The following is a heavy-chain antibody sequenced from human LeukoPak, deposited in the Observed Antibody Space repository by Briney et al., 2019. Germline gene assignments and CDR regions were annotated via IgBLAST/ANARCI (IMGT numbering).Heavy chain of an antibody. CDR1: GFTFSSYS. Sequence: PGGSLRLSCAASGFTFSSYSMNWVRQAPGKGLEWVSSISSSSSYIYYADPVKGRFTISRDNAKNSLYLQMNSLRAEDTAVYYCARNKLTTVTPAGYWGQGTLVTVSS. D-gene: IGHD4-17*01. J-gene: IGHJ4*02. CDR2: ISSSSSYI. V-gene: IGHV3-21*01. CDR3: ARNKLTTVTPAGY.